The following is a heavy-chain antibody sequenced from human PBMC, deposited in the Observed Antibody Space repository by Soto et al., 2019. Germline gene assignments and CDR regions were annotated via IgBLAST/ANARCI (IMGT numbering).Heavy chain of an antibody. CDR1: GFTFSSYA. CDR2: ISYDGSNK. D-gene: IGHD2-15*01. Sequence: QVQLVESGGGVVQPGRSLRLSCAASGFTFSSYAMHWVRQAPGKGLEWVAVISYDGSNKYYADSVKGRFTISRDNSNNTLYLQMNSLRAEDTAVYYCARDYCSGGSCYSVPYYYGMDVWGQGTTVTVSS. V-gene: IGHV3-30-3*01. J-gene: IGHJ6*02. CDR3: ARDYCSGGSCYSVPYYYGMDV.